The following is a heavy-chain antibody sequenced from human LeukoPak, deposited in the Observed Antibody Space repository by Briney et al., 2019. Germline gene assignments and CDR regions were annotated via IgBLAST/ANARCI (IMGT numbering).Heavy chain of an antibody. CDR1: GFTFSSYA. CDR2: ISGTSDTT. Sequence: PGGSLRLSCAASGFTFSSYAMAWVRQAPGKGLEWVSAISGTSDTTYYADSVKGRFTVSRDNSKNTLYLQMNSLRVEDTAIYYCARSFCGNASYPYSLNYWGQETL. J-gene: IGHJ4*02. D-gene: IGHD2-21*01. V-gene: IGHV3-23*01. CDR3: ARSFCGNASYPYSLNY.